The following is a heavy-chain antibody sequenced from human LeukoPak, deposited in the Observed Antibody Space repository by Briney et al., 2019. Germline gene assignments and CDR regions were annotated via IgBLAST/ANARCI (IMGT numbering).Heavy chain of an antibody. CDR2: MTVTNKI. D-gene: IGHD3-3*01. V-gene: IGHV3-69-1*01. CDR1: GFTFSSHS. Sequence: GGSLRLSCAASGFTFSSHSINWVRQAPGKGLEWIATMTVTNKIYYADSVKGRFTLSRDNAENSVDLQMNSLRDGATAVYSCARAQTLFWEFDGFDIWGRGTKVTVSS. CDR3: ARAQTLFWEFDGFDI. J-gene: IGHJ3*02.